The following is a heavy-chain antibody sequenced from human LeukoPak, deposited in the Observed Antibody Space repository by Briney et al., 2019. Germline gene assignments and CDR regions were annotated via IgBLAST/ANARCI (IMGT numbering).Heavy chain of an antibody. J-gene: IGHJ4*02. CDR2: IGTAGDT. CDR1: GFTFSNYV. V-gene: IGHV3-13*01. Sequence: GGSLRLSCAASGFTFSNYVMHWVRQGTGKSLEWVSAIGTAGDTQYAGSVKGRFTISRDIAKNSLFLQMNSVRAGGTAVYYCARVRSDSSGWYHVLDWGQGTLVTVSS. CDR3: ARVRSDSSGWYHVLD. D-gene: IGHD6-19*01.